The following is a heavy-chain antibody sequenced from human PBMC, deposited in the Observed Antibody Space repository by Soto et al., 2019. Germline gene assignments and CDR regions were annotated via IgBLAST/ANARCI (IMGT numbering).Heavy chain of an antibody. J-gene: IGHJ6*02. V-gene: IGHV3-33*01. CDR1: GFTFSSYG. Sequence: GGSLRLSCAASGFTFSSYGMHWVRQAPGKGLEWVAAIWYDGSNKYYADSVKGRFTISRDNSKNTLYLQMNSLRAEDTAVYYCARATTYYDIFFWPPYYYYYGMDVWGQGTTVTVSS. CDR3: ARATTYYDIFFWPPYYYYYGMDV. D-gene: IGHD3-9*01. CDR2: IWYDGSNK.